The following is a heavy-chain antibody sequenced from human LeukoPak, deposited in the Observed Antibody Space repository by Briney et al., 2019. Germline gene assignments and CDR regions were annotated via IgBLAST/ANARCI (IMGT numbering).Heavy chain of an antibody. CDR2: IYHSGST. CDR3: ARDSAIVVVPAATFDY. V-gene: IGHV4-38-2*02. D-gene: IGHD2-2*01. CDR1: GYSISRGYY. Sequence: PSETLSLTCTVSGYSISRGYYWGWIRQPPGNGLEWIGSIYHSGSTYYNPSLKSRVTISVDTSKNQFSLKLSSVTAADTAVYYCARDSAIVVVPAATFDYWGQGTLVTVSS. J-gene: IGHJ4*02.